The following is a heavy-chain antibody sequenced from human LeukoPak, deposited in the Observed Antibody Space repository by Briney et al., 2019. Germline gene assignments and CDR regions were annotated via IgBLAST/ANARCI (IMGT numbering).Heavy chain of an antibody. CDR2: IRQNGNEK. V-gene: IGHV3-7*01. CDR3: ARLLGESTIYDL. Sequence: GGSLRLSCGASGFALNRHWMSWVRQAAGKGLEWVASIRQNGNEKHYVDSVKGRFIISRDNAENSVSPQMNSLRDEDTAMYYCARLLGESTIYDLWGQGTLVTVSS. D-gene: IGHD3-16*01. CDR1: GFALNRHW. J-gene: IGHJ5*02.